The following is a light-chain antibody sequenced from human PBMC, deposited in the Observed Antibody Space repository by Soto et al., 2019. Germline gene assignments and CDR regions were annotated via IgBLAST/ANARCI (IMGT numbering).Light chain of an antibody. CDR2: AAS. J-gene: IGKJ1*01. CDR1: QSISSY. Sequence: DIQMTQSPSSLSAYVGDRVTITCRASQSISSYLNWYQQKPGKAPKLLIYAASSLQSGVPSRFSGSGSGTDFTLTISSLQPEDFATYYCQQSYSTPRTCGQGTKVEIK. CDR3: QQSYSTPRT. V-gene: IGKV1-39*01.